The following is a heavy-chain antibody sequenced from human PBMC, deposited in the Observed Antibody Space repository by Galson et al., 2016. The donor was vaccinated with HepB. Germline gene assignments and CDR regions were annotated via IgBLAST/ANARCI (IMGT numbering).Heavy chain of an antibody. CDR1: GYTFTSYG. CDR3: ARPLYYYSSGALGY. CDR2: ISAYNGNT. J-gene: IGHJ4*02. D-gene: IGHD3-10*01. Sequence: SVKVSCKASGYTFTSYGIIWVWQAPGQGLEWMGWISAYNGNTDYAQKFQGRVTMTTDTSTSTAYMELRSLRSDDTAVYYCARPLYYYSSGALGYWGQGTLVTVSS. V-gene: IGHV1-18*01.